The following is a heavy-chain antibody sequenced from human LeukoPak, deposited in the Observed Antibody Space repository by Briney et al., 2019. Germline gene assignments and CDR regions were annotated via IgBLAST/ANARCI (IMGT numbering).Heavy chain of an antibody. CDR2: VYGRGRK. D-gene: IGHD1-1*01. CDR1: GYSISSGYY. CDR3: AREEWIGTYFDF. V-gene: IGHV4-38-2*02. J-gene: IGHJ4*02. Sequence: SETLSLTCSVSGYSISSGYYWGWIRQPPGKGLEWIGSVYGRGRKYYNPSLKSRVTISVDRSKNEISLKVNSVTATDTAVYYCAREEWIGTYFDFWGQGILVTVSS.